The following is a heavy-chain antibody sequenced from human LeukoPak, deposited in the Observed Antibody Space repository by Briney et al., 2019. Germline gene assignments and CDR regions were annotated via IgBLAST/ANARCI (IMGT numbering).Heavy chain of an antibody. J-gene: IGHJ4*02. CDR3: ARERYCSETCHGNFEY. CDR1: GYTFTNYG. D-gene: IGHD2-15*01. Sequence: ASVKVSCKASGYTFTNYGIIWVRQAPGQGLEWMGWISTDNDNTHYTQKFQGRVTMTTDTSTYTAYMELRSLTSDETAVYYCARERYCSETCHGNFEYWGQGTLVTVSS. CDR2: ISTDNDNT. V-gene: IGHV1-18*04.